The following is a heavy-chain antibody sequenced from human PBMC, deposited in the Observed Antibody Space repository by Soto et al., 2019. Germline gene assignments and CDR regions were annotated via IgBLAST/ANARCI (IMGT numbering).Heavy chain of an antibody. D-gene: IGHD5-18*01. CDR3: ARDGYNYGSFDY. CDR1: GGSFSGYY. V-gene: IGHV4-34*01. CDR2: INHSGRT. J-gene: IGHJ4*02. Sequence: QVQLQQWGAGLLKPSETLSLTCAVYGGSFSGYYWSWIRQSPGKGLEWIGEINHSGRTNYNPSLKSRVTISVDTSNNQLSLKLSSVTAADTAVYYCARDGYNYGSFDYWGQGTLVTVSS.